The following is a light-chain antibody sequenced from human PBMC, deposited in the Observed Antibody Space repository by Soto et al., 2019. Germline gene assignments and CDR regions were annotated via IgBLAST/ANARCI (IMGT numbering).Light chain of an antibody. V-gene: IGLV2-14*01. CDR2: EVT. CDR3: SSYASSNSGV. Sequence: QSALTQPASVSGSPGQSITISCTGTSSDVGGYNYVSWYQQHPGKAPKLMIYEVTKRPSGVSNRFSGSKSGNTASLTISGLQADDEADYYCSSYASSNSGVFGTGTKLTVL. J-gene: IGLJ1*01. CDR1: SSDVGGYNY.